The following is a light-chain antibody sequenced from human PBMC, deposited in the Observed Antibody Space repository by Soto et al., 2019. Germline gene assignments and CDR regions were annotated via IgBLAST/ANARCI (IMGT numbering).Light chain of an antibody. CDR2: SAF. V-gene: IGKV1-39*01. CDR1: PGVSTY. Sequence: DIQMPQSPSSLSASVGDRVTISCRASPGVSTYLNWYQQKPGKAPKLLIYSAFSLHSGVPSRFSGSGSGTDFTLTISSLQPEDFATYYCQQSYSTPWTFGQGTKVGIK. CDR3: QQSYSTPWT. J-gene: IGKJ1*01.